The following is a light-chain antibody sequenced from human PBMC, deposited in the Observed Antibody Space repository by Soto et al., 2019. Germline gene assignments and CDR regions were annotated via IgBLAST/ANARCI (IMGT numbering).Light chain of an antibody. CDR1: QSLSRY. Sequence: EIVLTQSPATLSLSPGERATLSCRASQSLSRYLAWYQQKPGQAPSLLIYDASNRATGIPARFSGSGSGTDFTLTISSLEPEDFAVYYCQQRTNWQSTFGGGTKVEIQ. V-gene: IGKV3D-11*02. J-gene: IGKJ4*01. CDR3: QQRTNWQST. CDR2: DAS.